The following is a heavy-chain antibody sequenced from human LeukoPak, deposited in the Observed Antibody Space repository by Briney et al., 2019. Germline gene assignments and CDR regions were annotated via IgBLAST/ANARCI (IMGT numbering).Heavy chain of an antibody. CDR3: AKTSRAYSGYDSPFDY. J-gene: IGHJ4*02. CDR1: GFTFSSYA. V-gene: IGHV3-23*01. CDR2: ISGSGGST. D-gene: IGHD5-12*01. Sequence: GGSLRLSCAASGFTFSSYAMSWVRQAPGKGLEWVSAISGSGGSTYYADSVKGRFTISRDNSKNTLYLQMNTLRAEDTAIYYCAKTSRAYSGYDSPFDYWGQGTLVTVSS.